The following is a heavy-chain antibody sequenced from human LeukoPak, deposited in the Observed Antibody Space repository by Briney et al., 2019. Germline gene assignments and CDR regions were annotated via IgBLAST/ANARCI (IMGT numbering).Heavy chain of an antibody. CDR2: ISGSGGST. J-gene: IGHJ3*02. V-gene: IGHV3-23*01. Sequence: GGSLRLSCAAAGFTFNIYGMSWVRQAPGKGLEWVSAISGSGGSTYYADSVKGRFTISRDNSKNTLYLQMNSLRSEDTAVYYCAKRRDYCSSTSCYVLVVFDIWGQGTMVTVSS. CDR3: AKRRDYCSSTSCYVLVVFDI. D-gene: IGHD2-2*01. CDR1: GFTFNIYG.